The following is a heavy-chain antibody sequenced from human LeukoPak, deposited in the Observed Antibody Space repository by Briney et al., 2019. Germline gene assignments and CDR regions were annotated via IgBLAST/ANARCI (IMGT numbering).Heavy chain of an antibody. V-gene: IGHV3-23*01. D-gene: IGHD6-13*01. CDR3: AKPLSAASGTDFHY. CDR1: GFTFSTYS. J-gene: IGHJ4*02. Sequence: GGSLRLSCAASGFTFSTYSMSWVRQAPGKGLDWVSAISGSGTTTYYADSVKGRFTTSRDISKNTLYLQMNSLRAEDTAVYYYAKPLSAASGTDFHYWGQGTLVTVSS. CDR2: ISGSGTTT.